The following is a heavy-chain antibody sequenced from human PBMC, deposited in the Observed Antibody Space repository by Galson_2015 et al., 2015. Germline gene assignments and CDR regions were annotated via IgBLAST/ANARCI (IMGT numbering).Heavy chain of an antibody. CDR1: GGTFSSYA. CDR2: IIPIFGTA. Sequence: SVKVSCKASGGTFSSYAISWVRQAPGQGLEWMGGIIPIFGTANYAQKFQGRVTITADESTSTAYMELSSLRSEDTAVYYCARTGIVVVPAAMPSFYYYYGMDVSGQGTTVTVSS. V-gene: IGHV1-69*13. J-gene: IGHJ6*02. D-gene: IGHD2-2*01. CDR3: ARTGIVVVPAAMPSFYYYYGMDV.